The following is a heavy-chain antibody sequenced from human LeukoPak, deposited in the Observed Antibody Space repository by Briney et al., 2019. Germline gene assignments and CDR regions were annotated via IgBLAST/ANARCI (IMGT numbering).Heavy chain of an antibody. CDR2: INHSGST. J-gene: IGHJ4*02. CDR3: ARDSADMGDFDWLFYFDY. Sequence: SETLSLTCAVYGGSFSGYYWSWIRQPPGKGLEWIGEINHSGSTNYNPSLKSRVTISVDTSKNQFSLKLSSVTAADTAVYYCARDSADMGDFDWLFYFDYWGQGTLVTVSS. D-gene: IGHD3-9*01. V-gene: IGHV4-34*01. CDR1: GGSFSGYY.